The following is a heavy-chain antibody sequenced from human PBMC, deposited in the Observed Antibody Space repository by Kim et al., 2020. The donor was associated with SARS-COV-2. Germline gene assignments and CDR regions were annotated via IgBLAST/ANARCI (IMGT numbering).Heavy chain of an antibody. CDR3: ARGGGSSGYYYRFDY. V-gene: IGHV1-69*13. D-gene: IGHD3-22*01. J-gene: IGHJ4*02. CDR2: IIPIFGTA. Sequence: SVNVSCKASGGTFSSYAISWVRQAPGQGLEWMGGIIPIFGTANYAQKFQGRVTITADESTSTAYMELSSLRSEDTAVYYCARGGGSSGYYYRFDYWGQGTLVTVSS. CDR1: GGTFSSYA.